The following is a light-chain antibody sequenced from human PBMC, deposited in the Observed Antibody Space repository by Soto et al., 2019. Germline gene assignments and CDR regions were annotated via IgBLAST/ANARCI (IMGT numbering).Light chain of an antibody. J-gene: IGKJ3*01. Sequence: EIVMTQSPATLSVSPGERATLSCRASQSVSSNLAWYQQKPDQAPRLLIYGASTRATGIPARFSGSGSGTEFTLTISSLQSEDFAVYYCQQYNNWPPLFGPGTKVDIE. CDR2: GAS. CDR1: QSVSSN. CDR3: QQYNNWPPL. V-gene: IGKV3D-15*01.